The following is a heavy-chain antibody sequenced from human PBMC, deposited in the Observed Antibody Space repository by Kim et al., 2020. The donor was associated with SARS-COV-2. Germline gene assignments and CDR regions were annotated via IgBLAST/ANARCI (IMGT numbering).Heavy chain of an antibody. D-gene: IGHD4-4*01. V-gene: IGHV3-48*03. Sequence: RYYAASVRGRSTISRDNDKNSLFLQMNSLRAEDTAVYYCARGPNYSPFDYWGQGTLVTVSS. CDR3: ARGPNYSPFDY. J-gene: IGHJ4*02. CDR2: R.